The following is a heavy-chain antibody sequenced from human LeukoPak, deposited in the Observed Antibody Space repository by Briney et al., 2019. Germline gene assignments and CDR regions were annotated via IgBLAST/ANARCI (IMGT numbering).Heavy chain of an antibody. D-gene: IGHD3-3*01. J-gene: IGHJ4*02. V-gene: IGHV3-48*01. Sequence: SGGSLRLSCEASGFTFSSHSMTWVRQAPGKTLEWISYIGHAGSPAHYADSVRGRFTISRDNARNSLYLQMNSLRAEDTAVYYCATYDFWSGSIDYWGQGTLVTVSS. CDR2: IGHAGSPA. CDR1: GFTFSSHS. CDR3: ATYDFWSGSIDY.